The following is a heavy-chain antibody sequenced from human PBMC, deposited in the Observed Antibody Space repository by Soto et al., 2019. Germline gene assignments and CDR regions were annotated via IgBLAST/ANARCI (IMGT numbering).Heavy chain of an antibody. CDR3: AKDACGGDCYIPYYYGMDV. CDR1: GFTFSSYG. CDR2: ISYDGSNK. D-gene: IGHD2-21*02. J-gene: IGHJ6*02. Sequence: QVQLVESGGGVVQPGRSLRLSCAASGFTFSSYGMHWVRQAPGKGLEWVAVISYDGSNKYYADSVKGRFTISRDNSKNTLYLQMNSLRAEDTAVYYCAKDACGGDCYIPYYYGMDVWGPGTTVTVSS. V-gene: IGHV3-30*18.